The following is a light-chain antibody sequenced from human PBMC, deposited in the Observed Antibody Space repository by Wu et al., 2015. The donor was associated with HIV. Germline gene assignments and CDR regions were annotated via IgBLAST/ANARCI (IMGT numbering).Light chain of an antibody. CDR1: QGISNS. V-gene: IGKV1-27*01. Sequence: DIQMTQSPSSLSASVGDRVTITCRASQGISNSLAWYQQKPGTVPKLLIYAASTLQSGVPSRFRGSGSGTDFTLTIDSLQPENVAIYSCQQYNSALRTFGQGTKVEV. CDR2: AAS. CDR3: QQYNSALRT. J-gene: IGKJ1*01.